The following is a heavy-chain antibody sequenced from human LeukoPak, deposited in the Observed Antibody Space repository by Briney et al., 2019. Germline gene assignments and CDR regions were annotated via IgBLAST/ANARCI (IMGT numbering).Heavy chain of an antibody. CDR2: ISSSSSYI. D-gene: IGHD5-12*01. Sequence: GGSLRLSCAASGFTFSSYAMSWVRQAPGKGLEWVSSISSSSSYIYYADSVKGRFTISRDNAKNSLYLQMNSLRAEDTAVYYCARYSGYEYFDYWGQGTLVTVSS. J-gene: IGHJ4*02. CDR3: ARYSGYEYFDY. CDR1: GFTFSSYA. V-gene: IGHV3-21*01.